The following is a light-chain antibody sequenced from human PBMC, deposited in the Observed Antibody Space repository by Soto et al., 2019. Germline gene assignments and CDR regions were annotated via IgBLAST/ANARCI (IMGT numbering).Light chain of an antibody. CDR3: SSYTSSNTVGV. V-gene: IGLV2-14*01. J-gene: IGLJ2*01. CDR1: NSDVGGYNY. Sequence: QSALTQPASVSGSHGQSITISCTGTNSDVGGYNYVSWYQQHPGKVPKLMIYDVSNRPSGVSNRFSGSKSGNTASLTISGLQAEDEADYYCSSYTSSNTVGVFGGGTKLTVL. CDR2: DVS.